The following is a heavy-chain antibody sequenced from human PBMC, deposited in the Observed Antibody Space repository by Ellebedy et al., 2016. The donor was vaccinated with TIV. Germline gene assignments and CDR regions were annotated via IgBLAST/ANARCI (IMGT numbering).Heavy chain of an antibody. CDR3: ARAWDTGMAPNYYCGMDV. CDR1: GYTFTNNA. Sequence: AASVKVSCKASGYTFTNNAIHWVRQAPGQRLEYMGWINVGNGNTKYSQKFQGRVTMTRNTSISTAYMELSSLRSEDTAVYYCARAWDTGMAPNYYCGMDVWGQGTTVTVSS. J-gene: IGHJ6*02. D-gene: IGHD5-18*01. CDR2: INVGNGNT. V-gene: IGHV1-3*01.